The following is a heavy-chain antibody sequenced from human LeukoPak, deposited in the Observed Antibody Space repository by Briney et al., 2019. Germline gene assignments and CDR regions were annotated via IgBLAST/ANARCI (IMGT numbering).Heavy chain of an antibody. CDR2: IDSSSRTI. V-gene: IGHV3-48*02. CDR3: ARDRRTTSYYDSSGYHDAFDI. D-gene: IGHD3-22*01. J-gene: IGHJ3*02. CDR1: GFTFSAYS. Sequence: PGGSLRLSCAASGFTFSAYSMNWVRQAPGKGLEWISYIDSSSRTIYYADSVKGRFTISRDNARNLLYLQTSSLRDDDTAVYYCARDRRTTSYYDSSGYHDAFDIWGQGTMVTVSS.